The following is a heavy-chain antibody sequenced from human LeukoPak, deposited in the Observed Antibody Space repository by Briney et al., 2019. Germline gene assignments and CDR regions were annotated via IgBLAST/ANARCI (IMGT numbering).Heavy chain of an antibody. CDR3: ARGALFIVVVPTTIDY. Sequence: GGSLRLSCSASGFTFSTYAMHWVRPAPGKGLEWVALVSYDGSNKYYADSVKGRFTISRDNSKNTLYLQMNSLRAEDTAVYYCARGALFIVVVPTTIDYWGQGTLVTVSS. CDR2: VSYDGSNK. D-gene: IGHD2-2*01. V-gene: IGHV3-30-3*01. J-gene: IGHJ4*02. CDR1: GFTFSTYA.